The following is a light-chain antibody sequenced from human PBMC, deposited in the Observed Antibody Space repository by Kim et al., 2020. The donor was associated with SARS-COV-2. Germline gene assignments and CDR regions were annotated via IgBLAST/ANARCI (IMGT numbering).Light chain of an antibody. V-gene: IGLV1-51*01. J-gene: IGLJ3*02. CDR2: DND. Sequence: HSVLTQPPSVSAAPGHKVTISCSGSRSNIGNNPVSWYQQFPGTAPRLITYDNDKRPSGIPDRFSSSKSGTSATLGITGLRTGDEADYYCATWDSSLSVGVFGGGTKVTVL. CDR3: ATWDSSLSVGV. CDR1: RSNIGNNP.